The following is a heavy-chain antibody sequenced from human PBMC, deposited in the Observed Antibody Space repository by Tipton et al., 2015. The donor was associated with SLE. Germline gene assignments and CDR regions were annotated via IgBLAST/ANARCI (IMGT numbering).Heavy chain of an antibody. V-gene: IGHV3-23*03. Sequence: SLRLSCAASGFTFSSYAMSWVRQAPGKGLEWVSVIYSGGSTWYADSVKGRFTISRDNSKNTLYLQMTSLRAEDTAVYYCARGEYYYDSSGSPPDYWGQGTLVTVSS. CDR1: GFTFSSYA. J-gene: IGHJ4*02. D-gene: IGHD3-22*01. CDR3: ARGEYYYDSSGSPPDY. CDR2: IYSGGST.